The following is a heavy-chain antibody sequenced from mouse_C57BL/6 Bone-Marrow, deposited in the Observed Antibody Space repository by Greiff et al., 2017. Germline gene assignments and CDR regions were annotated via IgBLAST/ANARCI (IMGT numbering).Heavy chain of an antibody. CDR2: ISSGGSYT. J-gene: IGHJ4*01. CDR3: ARRGGYPDYYAMDY. CDR1: GFTFSSYG. D-gene: IGHD2-2*01. V-gene: IGHV5-6*01. Sequence: EVQLVESGGDLVKPGGSLKLSCAASGFTFSSYGMSWVRQTPDKRLEWVATISSGGSYTYYPDSVKGRFTISRDTAKNTLYLQMSSLKSEDTAMYYCARRGGYPDYYAMDYWGQGTSVTVSS.